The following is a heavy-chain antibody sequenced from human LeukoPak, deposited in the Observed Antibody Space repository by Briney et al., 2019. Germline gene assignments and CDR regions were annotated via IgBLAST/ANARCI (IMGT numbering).Heavy chain of an antibody. D-gene: IGHD6-13*01. V-gene: IGHV3-30-3*01. Sequence: PGESLRLSCAASGFTFSSYAMHWVRQAPGKGLEWVAVISYDGSNKYYADSVKGRFTISRDNSKNTLYLQMNSLRAEDTAVYYCARSPAALLAYGMDVWGQGTTVTVSS. CDR3: ARSPAALLAYGMDV. CDR2: ISYDGSNK. CDR1: GFTFSSYA. J-gene: IGHJ6*02.